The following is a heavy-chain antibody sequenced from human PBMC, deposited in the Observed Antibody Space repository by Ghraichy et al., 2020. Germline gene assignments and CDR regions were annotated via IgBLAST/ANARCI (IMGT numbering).Heavy chain of an antibody. V-gene: IGHV3-11*01. CDR3: ARSSAQPYFYGMDV. J-gene: IGHJ6*02. D-gene: IGHD3-22*01. CDR1: GFTFSDYY. CDR2: ISSSGSTT. Sequence: GESLNISCAASGFTFSDYYMSWIHQAPGKGLEWVSYISSSGSTTHYADSVKGRFTISRDNAKNSLYLQMNSLRAEDTAVYYCARSSAQPYFYGMDVWGQGTTVTVSS.